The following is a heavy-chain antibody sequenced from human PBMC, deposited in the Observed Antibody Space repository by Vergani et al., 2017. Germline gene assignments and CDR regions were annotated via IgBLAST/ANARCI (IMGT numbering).Heavy chain of an antibody. CDR3: AREGATTWELPSLFDY. Sequence: EVQLLESGGGLVQPGGSLRLSCAASGFTFSSYAMSWVRQAPGKGLEWVSAISGSGGSTYYADSVKGRFTISRDNSKNTLYLQMNSLRAEDTAVYYCAREGATTWELPSLFDYWGQGTLVTVSS. D-gene: IGHD1-26*01. V-gene: IGHV3-23*01. CDR2: ISGSGGST. CDR1: GFTFSSYA. J-gene: IGHJ4*02.